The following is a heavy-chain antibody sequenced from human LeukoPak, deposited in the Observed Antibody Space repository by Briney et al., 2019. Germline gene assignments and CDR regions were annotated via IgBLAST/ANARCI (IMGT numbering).Heavy chain of an antibody. CDR1: GGSISSYY. J-gene: IGHJ4*02. CDR3: ARGRVAGEALFFDY. CDR2: IYTSGST. D-gene: IGHD6-19*01. V-gene: IGHV4-4*07. Sequence: PSETLSLTCTVSGGSISSYYWSWIRQPAGKGLEWIGRIYTSGSTNYNPSLKSRVTMSVDTSKNQFSLKLSSVTAADTAVYYCARGRVAGEALFFDYWGQGTLVTVSS.